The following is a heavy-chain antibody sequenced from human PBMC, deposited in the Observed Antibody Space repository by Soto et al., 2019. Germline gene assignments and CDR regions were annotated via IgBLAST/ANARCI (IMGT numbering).Heavy chain of an antibody. CDR3: ARHLGLQYSDWLSIDY. CDR2: IYPGDSET. V-gene: IGHV5-51*01. Sequence: GESLKISCKGSGYSFSSYWIGWVRQMPGKGLEWMGIIYPGDSETRYSPSFQGHVTISADRSISTAYLHWSSLKASDTAMYYCARHLGLQYSDWLSIDYWGQGTLVTVSS. J-gene: IGHJ4*02. CDR1: GYSFSSYW. D-gene: IGHD3-9*01.